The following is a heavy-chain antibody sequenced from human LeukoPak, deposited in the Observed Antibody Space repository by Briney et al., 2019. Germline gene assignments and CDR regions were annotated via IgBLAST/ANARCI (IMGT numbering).Heavy chain of an antibody. Sequence: GGSLRLSCAASGFTFSSYWMHWVRHAPGKGLVWVSRINSDGSSTSYADSVKGRFTISRDNAKNTLYLQMNSLRAEDTAVYYCARASPDYGDYSEIFFDPWGQGTLVTVSS. CDR2: INSDGSST. J-gene: IGHJ5*02. CDR3: ARASPDYGDYSEIFFDP. V-gene: IGHV3-74*01. D-gene: IGHD4-17*01. CDR1: GFTFSSYW.